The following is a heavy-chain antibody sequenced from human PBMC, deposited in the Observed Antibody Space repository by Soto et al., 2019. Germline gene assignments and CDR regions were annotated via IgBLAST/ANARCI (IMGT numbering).Heavy chain of an antibody. V-gene: IGHV3-11*05. D-gene: IGHD6-25*01. CDR3: AFPSRLPNY. J-gene: IGHJ4*02. CDR2: ISISGTDT. CDR1: GFTFTDYY. Sequence: QVQLVESGGALVKPGGSLRLSCVASGFTFTDYYMNWIRQTPGKGLEWLSYISISGTDTNYADSVKGRFTISRDNAKNSIYLQMNSLRVDETAVYYCAFPSRLPNYWGQGTLVTVSS.